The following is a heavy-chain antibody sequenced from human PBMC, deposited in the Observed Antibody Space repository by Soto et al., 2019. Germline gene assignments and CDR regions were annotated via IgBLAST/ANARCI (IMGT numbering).Heavy chain of an antibody. V-gene: IGHV3-49*04. CDR2: IRGNAYGGKT. D-gene: IGHD5-12*01. CDR3: TKYKWLRLVTLGA. CDR1: GFTFADHT. Sequence: GGSLRLSCTASGFTFADHTISWVRQAPGMGLEWVGFIRGNAYGGKTEYAASVKGRFTFSRDDSKSIAYLQMNSLKTEDTAVFYCTKYKWLRLVTLGAWGQGTRVTVSS. J-gene: IGHJ5*02.